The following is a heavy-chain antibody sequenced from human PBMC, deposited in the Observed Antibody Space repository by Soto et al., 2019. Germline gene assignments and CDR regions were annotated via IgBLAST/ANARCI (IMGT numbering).Heavy chain of an antibody. V-gene: IGHV1-18*01. Sequence: GASVKVSCKATGYTFTSYGISWVRQAPGQGLEWMGWISAYNGNTNYAQKLQGRVTMTTDTSTSTAYMELRSLRSDDTAVYYCARQPENVLLWFGAEYYFDYWGQGTLVTVSS. CDR2: ISAYNGNT. J-gene: IGHJ4*02. CDR1: GYTFTSYG. D-gene: IGHD3-10*01. CDR3: ARQPENVLLWFGAEYYFDY.